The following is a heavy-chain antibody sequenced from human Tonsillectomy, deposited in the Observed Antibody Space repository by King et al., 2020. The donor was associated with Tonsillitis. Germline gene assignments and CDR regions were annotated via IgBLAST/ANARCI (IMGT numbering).Heavy chain of an antibody. CDR2: IYYSGST. J-gene: IGHJ6*02. V-gene: IGHV4-59*01. D-gene: IGHD3-3*01. Sequence: QLQESGPGLVEPSETLSLTCTVSGGSISSYYWSWIRQPPGKGLEWIGYIYYSGSTNYNPSLKSRVTISVDTSKNQFSLKLSSVTAADTAVYYCARDKARITIFGVVTGHYGMDVWGQGTTVTVSS. CDR1: GGSISSYY. CDR3: ARDKARITIFGVVTGHYGMDV.